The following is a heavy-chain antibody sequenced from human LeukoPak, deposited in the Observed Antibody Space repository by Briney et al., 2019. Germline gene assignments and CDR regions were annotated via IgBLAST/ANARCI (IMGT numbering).Heavy chain of an antibody. CDR2: IDTKTGNP. Sequence: GASVKVCCKASGYTFSSCAINWVRRTPGQGLEYMGWIDTKTGNPTYAQGFTGRFVFSLDTSVSTAYLQISSLKAEDTAVYYCAIHPSDSSGYFSYWGQGALVTVSS. CDR1: GYTFSSCA. D-gene: IGHD3-22*01. CDR3: AIHPSDSSGYFSY. J-gene: IGHJ4*02. V-gene: IGHV7-4-1*02.